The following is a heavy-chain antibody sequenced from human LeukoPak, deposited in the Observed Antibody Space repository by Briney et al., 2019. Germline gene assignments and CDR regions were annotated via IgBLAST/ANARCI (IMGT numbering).Heavy chain of an antibody. CDR3: ARGRYSSSPRRYYMDV. CDR1: GYTFTSYD. D-gene: IGHD6-6*01. CDR2: MNPNSGNT. Sequence: ASVKVSCKASGYTFTSYDINWVRQATGQGLEWIGWMNPNSGNTGYAQKFQGRVTMTRNTSISTAYMELSSLRSEDTAVYYCARGRYSSSPRRYYMDVWGKGTTVTVSS. J-gene: IGHJ6*03. V-gene: IGHV1-8*01.